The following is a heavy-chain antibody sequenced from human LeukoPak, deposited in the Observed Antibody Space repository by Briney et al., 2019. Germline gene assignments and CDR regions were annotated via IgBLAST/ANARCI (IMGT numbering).Heavy chain of an antibody. CDR2: INPNSGDT. J-gene: IGHJ3*02. Sequence: ASVKVSCKASGYTFTAYYMHWVRQAPGQGLEWVGRINPNSGDTNYAQKFQGRVTMTRDTSISTVCMELTGLRSDDTAVYYCARDVSGISSATDTFDMWGQGTVVTVSS. V-gene: IGHV1-2*06. D-gene: IGHD1-14*01. CDR3: ARDVSGISSATDTFDM. CDR1: GYTFTAYY.